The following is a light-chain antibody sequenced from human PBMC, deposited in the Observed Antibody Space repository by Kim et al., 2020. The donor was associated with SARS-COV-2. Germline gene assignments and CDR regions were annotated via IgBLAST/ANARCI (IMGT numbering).Light chain of an antibody. J-gene: IGLJ3*02. Sequence: GQRVTISCSGSSSNIGSNTVNWYQQLPGTAPKLLIYSNNQRPSGVPDRFSGSKSGTSASLAIRGLQSEDEADYYCATWDDSLNGWVFGGGTQLTVL. CDR1: SSNIGSNT. V-gene: IGLV1-44*01. CDR2: SNN. CDR3: ATWDDSLNGWV.